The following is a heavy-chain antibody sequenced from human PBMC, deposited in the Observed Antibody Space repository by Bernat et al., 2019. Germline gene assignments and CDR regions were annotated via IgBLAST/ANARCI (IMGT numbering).Heavy chain of an antibody. J-gene: IGHJ6*02. CDR3: ARLRGVSSSSLNYYYYGMDV. CDR1: GYTFTSYG. CDR2: ISAYNGNT. V-gene: IGHV1-18*01. D-gene: IGHD6-6*01. Sequence: QVQLVQSGAEVKKPGASVKVSCKASGYTFTSYGISWVRQAPGQGLEWMGWISAYNGNTNYAQKLQGRVTMTTDTSTSIAYMELRSLRSDDTAVYYCARLRGVSSSSLNYYYYGMDVWGQGTTVTVSS.